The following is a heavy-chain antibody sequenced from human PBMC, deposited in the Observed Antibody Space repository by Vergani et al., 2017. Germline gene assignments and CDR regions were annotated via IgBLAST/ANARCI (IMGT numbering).Heavy chain of an antibody. CDR3: ARSIVSRNPPDYFDN. CDR2: VEDSGYV. Sequence: QVQLQESGPGLVRPSETLSLTCTVSGGSPSGYYWNWIRQTPGEGLEWIVYVEDSGYVNYNTSLKTRVSMSSDTSNNQFSRMLSSVTVADTAVYYCARSIVSRNPPDYFDNWGQGTLVTVSS. V-gene: IGHV4-59*01. CDR1: GGSPSGYY. D-gene: IGHD1-14*01. J-gene: IGHJ4*02.